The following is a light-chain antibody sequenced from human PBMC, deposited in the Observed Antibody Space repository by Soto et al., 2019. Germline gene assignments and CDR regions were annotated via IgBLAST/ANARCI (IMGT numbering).Light chain of an antibody. V-gene: IGLV1-40*01. CDR1: SSNIGAGYD. CDR2: GNS. CDR3: QSYDSSLSGRRVV. Sequence: QSALTQPPSVSGAPGQRVTISCTGSSSNIGAGYDVHWYQQLPGTAPKLLIYGNSNRPSGVPDRFSGSKSGTSASLAITGLQAEDEADYYCQSYDSSLSGRRVVFGGGTQLTVL. J-gene: IGLJ2*01.